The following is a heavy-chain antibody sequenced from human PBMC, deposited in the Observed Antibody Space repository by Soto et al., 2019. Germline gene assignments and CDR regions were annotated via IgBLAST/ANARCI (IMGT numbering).Heavy chain of an antibody. CDR2: ISYDGSNK. Sequence: QVQLVESGGGVVQPGRSLRLSCAASGFTFSSYGMHWVRQAPGKGLEWVAVISYDGSNKYYADSVKGRFTISRDNSKNTLYLQMNSLRAEDTAVYYCAKRVLLWFGDSGASDVWGQGTTVTASS. CDR1: GFTFSSYG. V-gene: IGHV3-30*18. J-gene: IGHJ6*02. D-gene: IGHD3-10*01. CDR3: AKRVLLWFGDSGASDV.